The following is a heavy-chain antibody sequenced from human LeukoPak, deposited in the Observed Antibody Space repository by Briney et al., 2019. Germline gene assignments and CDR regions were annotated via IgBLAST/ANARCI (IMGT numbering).Heavy chain of an antibody. CDR1: GFTFSNAW. Sequence: TGGSVTLSCEASGFTFSNAWMSWVRQAPGKGLEWVGRIKSKTDGGTTDYAAPVKGRFTISRDDSKNTLYLQMNSLKTEDTAVYYCITTTFYDAFDIWGQGTMVTVSS. V-gene: IGHV3-15*01. CDR2: IKSKTDGGTT. J-gene: IGHJ3*02. CDR3: ITTTFYDAFDI. D-gene: IGHD2/OR15-2a*01.